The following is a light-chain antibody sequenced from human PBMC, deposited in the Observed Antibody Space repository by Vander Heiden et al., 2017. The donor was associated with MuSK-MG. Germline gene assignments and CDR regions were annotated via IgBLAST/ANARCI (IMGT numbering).Light chain of an antibody. V-gene: IGLV1-44*01. J-gene: IGLJ2*01. CDR2: SNN. CDR1: ISNVGSNT. Sequence: QSVLTLPPSASGTPGQRVTISSSRSISNVGSNTVTWYRLLPVTSPNLLTYSNNKRPSVFPYRFSGSKSGTSASLAISGLQSEDEADYYCAAWDDSLNRPVFGGGTKLTVL. CDR3: AAWDDSLNRPV.